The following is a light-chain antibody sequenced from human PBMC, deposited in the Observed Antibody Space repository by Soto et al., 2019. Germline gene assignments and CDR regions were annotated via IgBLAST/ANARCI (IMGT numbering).Light chain of an antibody. V-gene: IGKV3-11*01. CDR2: ETS. Sequence: EIVLTQYQASLSWSAGERVTLSCRSSQSVDTMVAWYQQQVGRTPRRLIYETSNRATVVPGRFSGSGSGTDFTLNISRLESEDFAVYFCQVLTDWPPFKYTFGHGNKLE. CDR3: QVLTDWPPFKYT. J-gene: IGKJ2*01. CDR1: QSVDTM.